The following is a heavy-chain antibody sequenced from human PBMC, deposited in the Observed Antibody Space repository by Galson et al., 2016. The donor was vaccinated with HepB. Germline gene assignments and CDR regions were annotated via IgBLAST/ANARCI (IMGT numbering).Heavy chain of an antibody. D-gene: IGHD1-26*01. CDR1: EFTLDAYY. J-gene: IGHJ4*02. CDR3: ARSVERKHQSSGSLLSYFDH. Sequence: SLRLSCAASEFTLDAYYMGWIRQAPGKGLELLGYISHRGGDESISYADSVKGRFTISRDNSRNTVFLQMDSLRAEDTAIYYCARSVERKHQSSGSLLSYFDHWGQGTLVTVSS. V-gene: IGHV3-11*01. CDR2: ISHRGGDESI.